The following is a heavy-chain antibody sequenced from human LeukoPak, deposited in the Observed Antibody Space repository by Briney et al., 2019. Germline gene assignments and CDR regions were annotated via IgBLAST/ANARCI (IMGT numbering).Heavy chain of an antibody. CDR1: RGAISDYY. J-gene: IGHJ3*02. D-gene: IGHD3-3*01. V-gene: IGHV4-4*07. Sequence: SETLSLTCTVSRGAISDYYWSWIRQPAGKGLEWIGRIYTSGSTNYNPSLKSRVTISVDTSKNQFSLKLSSVTAADTAVYYCARDPSIFGAFDIWGRGTMVTVSS. CDR3: ARDPSIFGAFDI. CDR2: IYTSGST.